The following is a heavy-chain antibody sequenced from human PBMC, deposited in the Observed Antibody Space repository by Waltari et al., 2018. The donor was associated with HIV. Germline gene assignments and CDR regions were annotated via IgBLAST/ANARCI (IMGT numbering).Heavy chain of an antibody. CDR3: AREEDISLTHLPPVFRLEF. CDR1: GDRFATYF. V-gene: IGHV1-8*02. J-gene: IGHJ4*01. Sequence: QTLLLQSASQVTPPGASVTLSFNVSGDRFATYFLYWLRQAAGQGFEWRGLINPESGKKTDSPTYKTTVTRTGNTSAASSYMQLTRWTSSDTAIYFCAREEDISLTHLPPVFRLEFWGHGTLVTVSS. D-gene: IGHD5-12*01. CDR2: INPESGKK.